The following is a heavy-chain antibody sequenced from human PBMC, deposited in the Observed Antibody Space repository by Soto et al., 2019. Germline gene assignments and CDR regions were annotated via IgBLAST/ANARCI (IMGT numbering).Heavy chain of an antibody. V-gene: IGHV4-59*08. D-gene: IGHD3-3*01. CDR2: IYYSGST. CDR1: GGSISSYY. Sequence: QVQLQESGPGLVKPSETLSLTCTVSGGSISSYYWSWIRQPPGKGLEWIGYIYYSGSTNYNPSLKSRVTISVDTSKNQFSLKLSSVTAADTAVYYCARCPDSYDFWSGPYYYMDVWGKGTTVTVSS. J-gene: IGHJ6*03. CDR3: ARCPDSYDFWSGPYYYMDV.